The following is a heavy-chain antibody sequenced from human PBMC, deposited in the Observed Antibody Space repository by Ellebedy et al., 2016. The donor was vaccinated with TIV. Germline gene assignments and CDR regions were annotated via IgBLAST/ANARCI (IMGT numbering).Heavy chain of an antibody. CDR3: ARDEGDYGLLATLTYNWFDP. CDR1: GYSISSGYY. J-gene: IGHJ5*02. V-gene: IGHV4-38-2*02. Sequence: SETLSLXXTVSGYSISSGYYWGWSLQPPGKGLEWIGSIYHSGSTYYNPSLKSRVTISVDTSKNQFSLKLSSVTAADTAVYYGARDEGDYGLLATLTYNWFDPWGQGTLVTVSS. CDR2: IYHSGST. D-gene: IGHD4-17*01.